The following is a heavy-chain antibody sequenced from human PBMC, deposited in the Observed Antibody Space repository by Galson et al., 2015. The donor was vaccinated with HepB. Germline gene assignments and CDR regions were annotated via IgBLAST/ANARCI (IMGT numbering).Heavy chain of an antibody. Sequence: SVKVSCKASGHTFTSYDINWVRQATGQGLEWVGWMDPKSGDTGYAQKFQGRVTMTRDTSISTAYMELSSLISEDTAVYYCARNPAYTGWFDPWGQGTLVTVSS. CDR1: GHTFTSYD. V-gene: IGHV1-8*01. J-gene: IGHJ5*02. D-gene: IGHD3-16*01. CDR2: MDPKSGDT. CDR3: ARNPAYTGWFDP.